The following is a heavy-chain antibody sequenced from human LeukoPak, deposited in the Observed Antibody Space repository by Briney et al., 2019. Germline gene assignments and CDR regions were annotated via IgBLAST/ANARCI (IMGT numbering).Heavy chain of an antibody. J-gene: IGHJ4*02. V-gene: IGHV3-74*03. CDR3: ARGDLRGY. CDR1: GFTFSSYW. CDR2: TNTDGSST. Sequence: GGSLRLSCAASGFTFSSYWMHWVRQAPGRGLVWVSGTNTDGSSTMYADSVKGRFTIARDNAKNTLYLQMNSLRAEDAAVYYCARGDLRGYWGQGTLVTVSS.